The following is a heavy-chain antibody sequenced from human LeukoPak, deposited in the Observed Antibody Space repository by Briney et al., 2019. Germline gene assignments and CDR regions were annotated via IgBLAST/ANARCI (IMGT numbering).Heavy chain of an antibody. CDR1: GYTFTGYH. Sequence: ASVKVSCKASGYTFTGYHMHWVRQAPGQGLEWMGWINPSSGGTNYAQKFQGRVTMTRDTSISTAYMELSRLRSDDTAVYYCARSYSSARNWFDPWGQGTLVTVSS. CDR3: ARSYSSARNWFDP. D-gene: IGHD6-19*01. J-gene: IGHJ5*02. CDR2: INPSSGGT. V-gene: IGHV1-2*02.